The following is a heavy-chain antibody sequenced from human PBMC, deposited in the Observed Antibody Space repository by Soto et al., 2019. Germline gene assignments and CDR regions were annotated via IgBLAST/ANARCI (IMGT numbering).Heavy chain of an antibody. J-gene: IGHJ5*02. CDR2: IYTSGST. D-gene: IGHD6-13*01. CDR1: GGSISSYY. V-gene: IGHV4-4*07. CDR3: AREYSSSWYGWFDP. Sequence: SETLSPTCTVSGGSISSYYWSWIRQPAGKGLEWIGRIYTSGSTNYNPSLKSRVTMSVDTSKNQFSLKLSSVTAADTAVYYCAREYSSSWYGWFDPWGQGTLVTVSS.